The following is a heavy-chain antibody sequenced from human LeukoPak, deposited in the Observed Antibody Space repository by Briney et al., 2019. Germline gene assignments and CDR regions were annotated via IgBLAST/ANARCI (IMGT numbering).Heavy chain of an antibody. D-gene: IGHD3-16*02. CDR1: GYTFTSYG. CDR3: AGGVIHNWFDP. V-gene: IGHV7-4-1*02. J-gene: IGHJ5*02. CDR2: INTNTGNP. Sequence: ASVKVSCKASGYTFTSYGISWVRQAPGQGLEWMGWINTNTGNPTYAQGFTGRFVFSLDTSVSTAYLQISSLKAEDTAVYYCAGGVIHNWFDPWGQGTLVTVSS.